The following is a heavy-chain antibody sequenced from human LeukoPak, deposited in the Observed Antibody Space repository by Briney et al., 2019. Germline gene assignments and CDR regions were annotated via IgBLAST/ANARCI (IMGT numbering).Heavy chain of an antibody. D-gene: IGHD2-2*01. CDR1: GFTFSSYS. J-gene: IGHJ3*02. CDR2: ISSSSSTI. V-gene: IGHV3-48*04. Sequence: PGGSLRLSCAASGFTFSSYSMKWVRQAPGKGLEWVSYISSSSSTIYYADSVKGRFTISRDNAKNSLYLQMNSLRAEDTAVYYCARVVVVPAAMGGAFDIWGQGTMVTVSS. CDR3: ARVVVVPAAMGGAFDI.